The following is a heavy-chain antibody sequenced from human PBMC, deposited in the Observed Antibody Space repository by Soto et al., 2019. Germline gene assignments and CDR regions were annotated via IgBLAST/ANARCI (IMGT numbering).Heavy chain of an antibody. CDR3: ARQRTTVVTQAYFDH. Sequence: PSETLSLTCIVSGESISSSSYYCGWIRQPPGKGLEWIGSIYYSGRTNYNPSFKSRVTISIDTSKNQFSLKLSSVPATDTAVYYCARQRTTVVTQAYFDHWGQGALVTVSS. CDR1: GESISSSSYY. CDR2: IYYSGRT. J-gene: IGHJ4*02. D-gene: IGHD2-21*02. V-gene: IGHV4-39*01.